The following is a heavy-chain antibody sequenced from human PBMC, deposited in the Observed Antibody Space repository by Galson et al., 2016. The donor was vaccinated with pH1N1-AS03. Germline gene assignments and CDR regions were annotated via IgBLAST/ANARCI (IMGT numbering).Heavy chain of an antibody. J-gene: IGHJ4*02. D-gene: IGHD2-15*01. CDR3: ARADYSQYGPLMIDY. V-gene: IGHV4-59*01. Sequence: ETLSLTCTVSGGSISNYYWGWIRQPPGKRLEWIGYIFDSGSTNYNPSLKSRATISVDTSKSQFSLKLSSVTAADTAVYYCARADYSQYGPLMIDYWGQGALVTVSS. CDR1: GGSISNYY. CDR2: IFDSGST.